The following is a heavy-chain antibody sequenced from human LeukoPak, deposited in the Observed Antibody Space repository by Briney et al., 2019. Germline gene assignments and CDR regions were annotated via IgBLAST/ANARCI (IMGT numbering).Heavy chain of an antibody. CDR3: AGTEMPSMVRGLQLLY. D-gene: IGHD3-10*01. J-gene: IGHJ4*02. V-gene: IGHV1-46*01. Sequence: GASVNVSCKASGYTFTSYYMHWVRQAPGQGLEWMGIINPSGGSTSYAQKFQGRVTMTRDTSTSTVYMELSSLRSDDTAVYYCAGTEMPSMVRGLQLLYWGQGTLVTVSS. CDR1: GYTFTSYY. CDR2: INPSGGST.